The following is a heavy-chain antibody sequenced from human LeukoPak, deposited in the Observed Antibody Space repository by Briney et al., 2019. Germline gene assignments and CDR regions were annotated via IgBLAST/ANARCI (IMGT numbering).Heavy chain of an antibody. CDR1: GGTFSSYA. CDR3: ARVSEYCSSTSCYRRGWFDP. CDR2: IIPIFGTA. V-gene: IGHV1-69*05. J-gene: IGHJ5*02. D-gene: IGHD2-2*02. Sequence: VASVKVSCKASGGTFSSYAISWVRQAPGQGLEWMGGIIPIFGTANYAQKFQGRVTITTDESTSTAYMELSSLRSEDTAVYYCARVSEYCSSTSCYRRGWFDPWGQGTLVTVSS.